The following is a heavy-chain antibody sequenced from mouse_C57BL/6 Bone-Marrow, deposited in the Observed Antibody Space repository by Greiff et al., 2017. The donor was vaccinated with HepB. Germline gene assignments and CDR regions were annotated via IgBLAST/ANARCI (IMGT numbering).Heavy chain of an antibody. J-gene: IGHJ1*03. D-gene: IGHD2-5*01. CDR1: GFTFSDYG. V-gene: IGHV5-17*01. Sequence: EVQLVESGGGLVKPGGSLKLSCAASGFTFSDYGMHWVRQAPEKGLEWVAYISSGSSTIYYADTVKGRFTISRDNAKNTLFLQMTILRSEDTAMYYCATKKYYSNYYWYFDVWGTGTTVTVSS. CDR3: ATKKYYSNYYWYFDV. CDR2: ISSGSSTI.